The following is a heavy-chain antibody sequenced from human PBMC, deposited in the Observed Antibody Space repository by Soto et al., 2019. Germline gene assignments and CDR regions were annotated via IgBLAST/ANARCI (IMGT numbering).Heavy chain of an antibody. V-gene: IGHV3-30-3*01. J-gene: IGHJ6*02. Sequence: SLRLSCAASGFTFSSYAMHWVRQAPGKGLEWVAVISYDGSNKYYADSVKGRFTISRDNSKNTLYLQMNSLRAEDTAVYYCAREIGYRYGYGILQYYYGMDVWGPGTMVTVS. CDR3: AREIGYRYGYGILQYYYGMDV. CDR1: GFTFSSYA. CDR2: ISYDGSNK. D-gene: IGHD5-18*01.